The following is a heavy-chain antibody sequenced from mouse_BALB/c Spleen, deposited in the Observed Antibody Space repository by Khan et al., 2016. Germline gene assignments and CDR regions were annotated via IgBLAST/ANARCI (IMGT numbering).Heavy chain of an antibody. V-gene: IGHV1-80*01. D-gene: IGHD2-3*01. CDR1: VYAFSKYW. J-gene: IGHJ3*01. CDR2: LFPGDCVA. CDR3: SRSPDGYCVGWFAY. Sequence: VQLQESGAELLRPGSSVKISCQASVYAFSKYWINWVKQRPGQGLEWIGQLFPGDCVANYTGKFKDKATLTADKSSSTAYIQLTSLTCEHSAVYFCSRSPDGYCVGWFAYWGQGTLVTVSA.